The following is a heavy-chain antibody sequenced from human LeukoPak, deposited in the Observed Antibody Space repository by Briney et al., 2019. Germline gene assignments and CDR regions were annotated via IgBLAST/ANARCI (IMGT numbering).Heavy chain of an antibody. Sequence: GGSLRLSCAASGFTFSSYSMNWVRQAPGKGLEWVSAISGSGGSTYYADSVKGRFTISRDNSKNTLYLQMNSLRAEDTAVYYCARRGSYCDYWGQGTLVTVSS. CDR2: ISGSGGST. CDR1: GFTFSSYS. V-gene: IGHV3-23*01. CDR3: ARRGSYCDY. J-gene: IGHJ4*02. D-gene: IGHD1-26*01.